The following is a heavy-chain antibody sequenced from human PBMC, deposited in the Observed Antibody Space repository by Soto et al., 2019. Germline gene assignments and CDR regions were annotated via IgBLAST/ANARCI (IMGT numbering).Heavy chain of an antibody. CDR2: INSDGSST. Sequence: LRLSCSASGFTFSSYWTHWVRQAPGKGLVWVSRINSDGSSTSYADSVKGRFTISRDNAKNTLYLQMNSLRAEDTAVYYCARVEQLVYYYYYGMDVWGQGTTVTVSS. V-gene: IGHV3-74*01. CDR3: ARVEQLVYYYYYGMDV. J-gene: IGHJ6*02. D-gene: IGHD6-6*01. CDR1: GFTFSSYW.